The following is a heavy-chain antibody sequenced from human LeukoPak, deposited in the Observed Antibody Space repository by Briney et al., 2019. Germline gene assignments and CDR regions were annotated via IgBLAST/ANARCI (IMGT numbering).Heavy chain of an antibody. CDR3: ARVSLVRGAPDYYFDY. J-gene: IGHJ4*02. V-gene: IGHV4-4*07. D-gene: IGHD3-10*01. Sequence: SETLSLTCTVSGDFISNYCWSWIRQPAGKGLKWIGRIYTSGSTNYNPSLKSRVTMSVDTSKNQFSLKLSSVTAADTAVYYCARVSLVRGAPDYYFDYWSQGTLVTVSS. CDR2: IYTSGST. CDR1: GDFISNYC.